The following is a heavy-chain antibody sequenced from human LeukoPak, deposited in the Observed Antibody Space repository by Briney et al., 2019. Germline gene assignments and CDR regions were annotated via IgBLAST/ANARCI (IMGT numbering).Heavy chain of an antibody. CDR1: GGSISSSSYY. D-gene: IGHD2-2*01. CDR2: IYYSGST. J-gene: IGHJ4*02. CDR3: ACIVVVPAANPLVDY. V-gene: IGHV4-39*01. Sequence: KASETLSLTCTVSGGSISSSSYYWGWIRQPPGKGLEWIGSIYYSGSTYYNPSLKSRVTISVDTSKNQFSLKLSSVTAADTAVYYCACIVVVPAANPLVDYWGQGTLVTVFS.